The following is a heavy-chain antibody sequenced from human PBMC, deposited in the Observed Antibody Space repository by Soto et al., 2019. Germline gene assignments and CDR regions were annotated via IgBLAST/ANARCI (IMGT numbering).Heavy chain of an antibody. CDR1: GGSINSYY. V-gene: IGHV4-59*01. D-gene: IGHD2-2*01. Sequence: PSETLSLTCSVSGGSINSYYWSWIRQSPGKGLEWIGFIYYSGNTNYNPSLKSRVTMSVDTSKNQLSLKLSSVTAADTAVYYCARVRGYCSSTSCLNFDYWGQGTLLTVS. J-gene: IGHJ4*02. CDR3: ARVRGYCSSTSCLNFDY. CDR2: IYYSGNT.